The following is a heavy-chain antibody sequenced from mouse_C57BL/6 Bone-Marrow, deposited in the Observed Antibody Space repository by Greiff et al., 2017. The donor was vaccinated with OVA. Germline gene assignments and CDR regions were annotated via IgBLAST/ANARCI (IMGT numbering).Heavy chain of an antibody. V-gene: IGHV1-54*01. CDR2: INPGSGGT. J-gene: IGHJ1*03. CDR3: ARSYDYDEGWYFDV. Sequence: VQLQQSGAELVRPGTSVKVSCKASGYAFTNYLIEWVKQRPGQGLEWIGVINPGSGGTNYNEKFKGKATLTADKYSSTAYMQLSSLTSEDSAVYFCARSYDYDEGWYFDVWGTGTTVTVSS. CDR1: GYAFTNYL. D-gene: IGHD2-4*01.